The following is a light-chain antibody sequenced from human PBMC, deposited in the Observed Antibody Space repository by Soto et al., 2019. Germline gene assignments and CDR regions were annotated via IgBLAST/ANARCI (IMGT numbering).Light chain of an antibody. CDR3: SSYTSSTTQV. J-gene: IGLJ1*01. CDR2: EVS. CDR1: SSDVGGYNY. V-gene: IGLV2-14*01. Sequence: QSALTQPASVSGSPGQSITISCTGTSSDVGGYNYVSWYQQHPGKAPKFMIYEVSNRPSGVSNRFSGSKSGNTASLTISGLQADDEADYYCSSYTSSTTQVFGTGTKVTVL.